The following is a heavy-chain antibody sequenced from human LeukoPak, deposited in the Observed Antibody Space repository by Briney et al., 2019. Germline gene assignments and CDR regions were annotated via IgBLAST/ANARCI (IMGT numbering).Heavy chain of an antibody. Sequence: GASVTVSCKVYGYTLTELSMHWERQAHGKGSEWKGGFDTEDGETIYAQKFQGRVTMTQDTSTDTAYMELSSLRSEDTAVYYCATSPYGSGSSVWGQGTTVTVS. D-gene: IGHD3-10*01. V-gene: IGHV1-24*01. CDR3: ATSPYGSGSSV. J-gene: IGHJ6*02. CDR1: GYTLTELS. CDR2: FDTEDGET.